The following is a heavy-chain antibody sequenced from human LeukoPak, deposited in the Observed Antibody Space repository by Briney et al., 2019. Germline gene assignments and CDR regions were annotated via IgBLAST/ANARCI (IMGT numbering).Heavy chain of an antibody. CDR3: ARELGSGIDY. J-gene: IGHJ4*02. CDR2: IYYSGST. CDR1: SGSISSYY. D-gene: IGHD6-19*01. Sequence: PSETLSLTCTVSSGSISSYYWSWIRQPPGKGLEWIGYIYYSGSTNYNPSLKSRVTISVDTSKNQFSLKLSSVTAADTAVYYCARELGSGIDYWGQGTLVTVSS. V-gene: IGHV4-59*01.